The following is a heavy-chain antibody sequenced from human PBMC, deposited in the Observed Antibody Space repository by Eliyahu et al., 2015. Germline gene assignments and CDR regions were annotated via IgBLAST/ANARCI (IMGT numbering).Heavy chain of an antibody. CDR2: IQFDGYTR. D-gene: IGHD2-21*01. CDR1: GFXFXTYG. CDR3: VKDRGTLVLQLWDYGMDV. Sequence: QMQLVESGGGVVQPGTSLRLXCAASGFXFXTYGMHWVRQAPGKGLEWVAFIQFDGYTRFYADSVDGRFTISRDNFNNMLYLEMNSLTSEDSGLYFCVKDRGTLVLQLWDYGMDVWGHGTSVSVSS. V-gene: IGHV3-30*02. J-gene: IGHJ6*02.